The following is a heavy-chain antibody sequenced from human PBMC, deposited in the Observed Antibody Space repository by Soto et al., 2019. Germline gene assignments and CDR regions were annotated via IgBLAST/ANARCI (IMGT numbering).Heavy chain of an antibody. CDR2: INAGNGNT. D-gene: IGHD4-4*01. CDR3: ARELQGLYYFDY. Sequence: QVQVVQSRAEVKKPGASVKVSCKASEYTFTSYVIHWVRQAPGQSLEWMGWINAGNGNTKYSQKFQGRVTITRDTSASTAYMELSSLRSEDTAVYYCARELQGLYYFDYWGQGPLVTVSS. J-gene: IGHJ4*02. V-gene: IGHV1-3*01. CDR1: EYTFTSYV.